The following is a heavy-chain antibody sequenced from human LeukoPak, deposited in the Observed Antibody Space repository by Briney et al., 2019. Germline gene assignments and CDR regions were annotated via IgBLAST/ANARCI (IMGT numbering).Heavy chain of an antibody. CDR3: ARDKRGPIPY. CDR1: GGSISSYY. D-gene: IGHD5-12*01. CDR2: IYYSGST. Sequence: SETLSLTCTVSGGSISSYYWSWIRQPPGKGLEWIGYIYYSGSTNYNPSLKSRVTISVDTSKNQFSLKLSSVTAADTAVYYCARDKRGPIPYWGQGTLVTVSS. J-gene: IGHJ4*02. V-gene: IGHV4-59*01.